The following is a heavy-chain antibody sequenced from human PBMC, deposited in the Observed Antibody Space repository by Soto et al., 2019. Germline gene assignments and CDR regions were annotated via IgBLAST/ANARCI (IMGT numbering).Heavy chain of an antibody. D-gene: IGHD6-6*01. CDR1: GFTFSDYY. CDR2: IRSSGSTI. CDR3: ARDTSYSSWDYYYYYMDV. Sequence: QVQLVESGGGLVKPGGSLRRSCAASGFTFSDYYMSWIRQAPGKGLEWVSYIRSSGSTIYYADSVKGRFTISRDNAKNSLYLQMNSLRAEDTAVYYCARDTSYSSWDYYYYYMDVWGKGTTVTVSS. V-gene: IGHV3-11*01. J-gene: IGHJ6*03.